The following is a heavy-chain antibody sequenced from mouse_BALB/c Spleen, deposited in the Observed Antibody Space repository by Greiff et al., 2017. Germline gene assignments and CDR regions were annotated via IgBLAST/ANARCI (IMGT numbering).Heavy chain of an antibody. CDR1: GFTFSSYG. Sequence: EVKLMESGGDLVKPGGSLKLSCAASGFTFSSYGMSWVRQTPDKRLEWVATISSGGSYTYYPDSVKGRFTISRDNAKNTLYLQMSSLKSEDTAMYYCARDDYYAMDYWGQGTSVTVSS. CDR2: ISSGGSYT. V-gene: IGHV5-6*01. CDR3: ARDDYYAMDY. J-gene: IGHJ4*01.